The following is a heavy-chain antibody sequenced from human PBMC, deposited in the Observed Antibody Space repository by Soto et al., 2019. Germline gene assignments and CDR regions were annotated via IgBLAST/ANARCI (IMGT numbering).Heavy chain of an antibody. Sequence: PGGSLRLSCAASGFTFSTHSMHWVRHVPGKGLEWVSSISTSSSYIDYADSVKGRFTISRDNAKNSLLLQMSSLRADDTAVYYCATSIVIPGTHYFDTWGQGAQVTVSS. V-gene: IGHV3-21*01. D-gene: IGHD3-16*02. J-gene: IGHJ4*02. CDR2: ISTSSSYI. CDR3: ATSIVIPGTHYFDT. CDR1: GFTFSTHS.